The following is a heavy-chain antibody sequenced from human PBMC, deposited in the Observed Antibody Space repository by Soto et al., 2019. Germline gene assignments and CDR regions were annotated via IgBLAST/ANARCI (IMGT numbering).Heavy chain of an antibody. J-gene: IGHJ4*02. D-gene: IGHD3-10*01. CDR1: RESVSGYY. V-gene: IGHV4-34*01. Sequence: AETLSRTCAFYRESVSGYYWSLIRQPPGNGLEWIGEINHSGSTNYNPSLKSRVTISVDTSKNQFSLNLNSVTAADTAVYYCATRITIIRGGYNWGQGTLVTVSS. CDR2: INHSGST. CDR3: ATRITIIRGGYN.